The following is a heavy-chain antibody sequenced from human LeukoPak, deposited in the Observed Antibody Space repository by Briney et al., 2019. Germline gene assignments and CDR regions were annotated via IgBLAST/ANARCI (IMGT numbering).Heavy chain of an antibody. CDR2: ISAYNGNT. V-gene: IGHV1-18*01. Sequence: ASVMVSCKASGYSFTSYAINWVRQAPGQGLEWMGWISAYNGNTDYAQKLQGRVTMTTDTSTSTAYMELRSLTSDDTAVYYCARDPLRSTWSTYYNALDVWGQGTTVTVSS. CDR1: GYSFTSYA. J-gene: IGHJ6*02. CDR3: ARDPLRSTWSTYYNALDV. D-gene: IGHD6-13*01.